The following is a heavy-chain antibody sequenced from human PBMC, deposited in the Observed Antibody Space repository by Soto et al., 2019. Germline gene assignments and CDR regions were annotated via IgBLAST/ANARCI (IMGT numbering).Heavy chain of an antibody. CDR1: GFTFSSYA. Sequence: EVQLLESGGGLVQPGGSLRLSCAASGFTFSSYAMSWVRQAPGKGLGWVSAISGSGGSTYYPDSVKGRFTISSDNSKNKLYLQMNSLRAEYTAVYYCAKDVTTVTTGWFDPWGQGTLVTVSS. D-gene: IGHD4-17*01. J-gene: IGHJ5*02. CDR3: AKDVTTVTTGWFDP. CDR2: ISGSGGST. V-gene: IGHV3-23*01.